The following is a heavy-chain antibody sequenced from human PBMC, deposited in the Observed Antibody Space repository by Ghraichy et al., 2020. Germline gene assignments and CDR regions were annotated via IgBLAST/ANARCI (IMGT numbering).Heavy chain of an antibody. D-gene: IGHD2-15*01. V-gene: IGHV4-59*01. CDR2: IYNSGTT. CDR1: GGSISSYY. CDR3: ARESATREHCSGGKCYPAYWFFDL. J-gene: IGHJ2*01. Sequence: SETLSLTCTVSGGSISSYYWSWIRQPPGKGLEWIGNIYNSGTTNYNPSLKSRVTISVDTSKNQYSLKLTSVTPAEPAVYYCARESATREHCSGGKCYPAYWFFDLWGRGTLVTVSS.